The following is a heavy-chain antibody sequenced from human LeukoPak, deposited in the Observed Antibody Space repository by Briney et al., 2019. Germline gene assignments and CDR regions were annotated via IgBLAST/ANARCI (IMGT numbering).Heavy chain of an antibody. CDR2: INHSGST. Sequence: PSETLSLTCAVYGGSFSGYYWSWIRQPPGKGLEWIGEINHSGSTNYNPSLKSRVTISVDTSKNQFSLKLSSVTAADTAVYYCARGVREGGYCSSTSCYGRYYYMDVWGKGTTVTVSS. CDR1: GGSFSGYY. V-gene: IGHV4-34*01. CDR3: ARGVREGGYCSSTSCYGRYYYMDV. D-gene: IGHD2-2*01. J-gene: IGHJ6*03.